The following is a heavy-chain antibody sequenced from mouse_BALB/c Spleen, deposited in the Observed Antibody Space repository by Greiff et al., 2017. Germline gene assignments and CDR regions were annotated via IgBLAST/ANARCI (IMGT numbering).Heavy chain of an antibody. V-gene: IGHV5-9-4*01. CDR3: ARGGTATFYYAMDY. CDR1: GFTFSSYA. CDR2: ISSGGSYT. J-gene: IGHJ4*01. Sequence: EVQLVESGGGLVKPGGSLKLSCAASGFTFSSYAMSWVRQSPEKRLEWVAEISSGGSYTYYPDTVTGRFTISRDNAKNTLYLEMSSLRSEDTAMYYCARGGTATFYYAMDYWGQGTSVTVSS. D-gene: IGHD1-2*01.